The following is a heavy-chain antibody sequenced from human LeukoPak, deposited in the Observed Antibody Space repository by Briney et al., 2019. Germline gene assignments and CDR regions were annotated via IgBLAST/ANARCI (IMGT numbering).Heavy chain of an antibody. CDR1: GFTFSSYG. V-gene: IGHV3-23*01. CDR2: ISGSGGST. Sequence: PGGSLRLSCAASGFTFSSYGMSWVRQAPGKGLEWVSAISGSGGSTYYADSVKGRFTISRDNSKNTLYLQMNSLRAEDTAVYYCAKDMLGYYDSSGLPYFDYWGQGTLVTVSS. J-gene: IGHJ4*02. D-gene: IGHD3-22*01. CDR3: AKDMLGYYDSSGLPYFDY.